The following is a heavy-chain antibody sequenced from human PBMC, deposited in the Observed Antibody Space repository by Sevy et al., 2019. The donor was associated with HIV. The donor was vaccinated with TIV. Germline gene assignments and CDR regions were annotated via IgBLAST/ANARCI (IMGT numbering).Heavy chain of an antibody. CDR2: VSYDGSNT. CDR3: ARFPPERAFDI. J-gene: IGHJ3*02. V-gene: IGHV3-30-3*01. CDR1: GFAFSDYA. Sequence: GGSLRLSCEAFGFAFSDYAMHWVRQVPGKGLEWLAVVSYDGSNTSYADSVKGRFTVSRDNSKNTLYLQMNSLRRDDTAVFYCARFPPERAFDIWGQGTTVTVSS.